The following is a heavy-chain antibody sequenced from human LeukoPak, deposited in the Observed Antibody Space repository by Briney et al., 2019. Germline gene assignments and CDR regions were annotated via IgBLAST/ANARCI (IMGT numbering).Heavy chain of an antibody. CDR3: ARHPPYGSGSWGSYYFDY. CDR2: IYYSGST. V-gene: IGHV4-39*01. CDR1: GGSISCSNYY. J-gene: IGHJ4*02. D-gene: IGHD3-10*01. Sequence: SETLSLTCTVSGGSISCSNYYWGWIRQPPGKGLEWIGSIYYSGSTFYSPSLKSRVTISVDTSKNQFSLKLSSVTAADTAVYYCARHPPYGSGSWGSYYFDYWGQGNLVTVSS.